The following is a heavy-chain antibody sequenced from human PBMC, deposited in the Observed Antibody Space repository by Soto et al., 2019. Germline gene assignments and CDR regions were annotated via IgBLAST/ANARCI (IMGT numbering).Heavy chain of an antibody. CDR3: AREYYSSGTH. Sequence: GGSLRLSCAASGFTFSTYWIQWVRQVPGEGLVWVSSISENGGITTYADSVKGRFTISRDNAKNTLYLQMNGLRVEDTAIYYCAREYYSSGTHWGQGTLATVSS. CDR2: ISENGGIT. CDR1: GFTFSTYW. J-gene: IGHJ1*01. V-gene: IGHV3-74*01. D-gene: IGHD3-10*01.